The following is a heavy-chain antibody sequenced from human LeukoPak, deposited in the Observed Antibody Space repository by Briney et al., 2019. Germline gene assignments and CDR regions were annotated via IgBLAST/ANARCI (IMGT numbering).Heavy chain of an antibody. Sequence: ASVKVSCKASGYTFTGYYMHWVRRAPGQGLEWMGRINPNSGGTNYAQKFQGRVTMTRDTSISTAYLELSRLRSDDTAVYYCARSFSTRVDSPKNTGVVVTAFDYWGQGTLVTVSS. D-gene: IGHD2-21*02. J-gene: IGHJ4*02. CDR3: ARSFSTRVDSPKNTGVVVTAFDY. V-gene: IGHV1-2*06. CDR2: INPNSGGT. CDR1: GYTFTGYY.